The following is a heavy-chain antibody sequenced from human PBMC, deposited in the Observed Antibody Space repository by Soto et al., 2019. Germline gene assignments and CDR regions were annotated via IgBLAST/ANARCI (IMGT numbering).Heavy chain of an antibody. CDR1: GYDFSSYG. J-gene: IGHJ4*02. CDR2: ISASNGNR. CDR3: VRDPQRNDY. D-gene: IGHD2-2*01. V-gene: IGHV1-18*04. Sequence: QVRLVQSGAEVKKPGASVKVSCKASGYDFSSYGISWVRQAPGQGLEWMGWISASNGNRDYAQQFQGRVTMTSDTSRTTAYMELRSLRSDDTAVYYCVRDPQRNDYWGQGTLVNFSS.